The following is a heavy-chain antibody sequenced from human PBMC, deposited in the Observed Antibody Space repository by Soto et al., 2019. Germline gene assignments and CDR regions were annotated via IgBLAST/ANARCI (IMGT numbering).Heavy chain of an antibody. CDR3: ARAEGILGYMDV. CDR1: GYTFTSYD. CDR2: MNPNSGST. D-gene: IGHD2-15*01. Sequence: GASVKVSCKASGYTFTSYDINWVRQATGQGLEWMGWMNPNSGSTGYAQKFQGRVTMTRNTSISTAYMELSSLRSEDTAVYYCARAEGILGYMDVWGKGTTVTVSS. J-gene: IGHJ6*03. V-gene: IGHV1-8*01.